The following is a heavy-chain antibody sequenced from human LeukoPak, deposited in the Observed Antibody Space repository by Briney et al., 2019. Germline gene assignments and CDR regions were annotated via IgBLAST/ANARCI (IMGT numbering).Heavy chain of an antibody. D-gene: IGHD3-10*01. J-gene: IGHJ4*02. Sequence: GGSLRLSCAASGFTFSSYGMHWVRQAPGKGLEWVAVISYDGSNKYYADSVKGRFTISRDNSKNTLYLQMSSLRAEDTAVYYCAKVGSLQAGYYFDYWGQGTLVTVSS. CDR1: GFTFSSYG. CDR2: ISYDGSNK. CDR3: AKVGSLQAGYYFDY. V-gene: IGHV3-30*18.